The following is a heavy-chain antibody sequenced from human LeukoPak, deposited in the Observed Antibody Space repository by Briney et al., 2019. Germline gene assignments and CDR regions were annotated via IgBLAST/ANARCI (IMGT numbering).Heavy chain of an antibody. CDR1: GYTFTSYG. CDR3: ARRSRRPLSDFDY. J-gene: IGHJ4*02. CDR2: INPNSGGT. V-gene: IGHV1-2*02. D-gene: IGHD6-25*01. Sequence: RRASVKVSCKASGYTFTSYGLSWVRQAPGQGLEWMGWINPNSGGTNYAQKFQGRVTMTRDMSTSTVYMELSSLRSEDTAVYYCARRSRRPLSDFDYWGQGTLVTVSS.